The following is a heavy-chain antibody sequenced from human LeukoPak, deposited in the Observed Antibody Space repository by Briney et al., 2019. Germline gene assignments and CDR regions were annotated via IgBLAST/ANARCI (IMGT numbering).Heavy chain of an antibody. CDR3: AKVILTVTYLRGGFDY. CDR2: ISYDGSNK. V-gene: IGHV3-30*18. Sequence: GRSLRLSCAASGFTFSTYGMHWVRQTPGKGLEWVAVISYDGSNKYYADSVKGRFTISRDNSKNTLYLQMNSQRAEDTAVYYCAKVILTVTYLRGGFDYCGQGALGSVSS. D-gene: IGHD3-9*01. CDR1: GFTFSTYG. J-gene: IGHJ4*02.